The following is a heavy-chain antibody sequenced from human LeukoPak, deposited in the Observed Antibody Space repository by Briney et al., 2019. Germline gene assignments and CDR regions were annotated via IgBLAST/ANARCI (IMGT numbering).Heavy chain of an antibody. J-gene: IGHJ4*02. CDR3: ARDMSGNGGPDF. V-gene: IGHV4-31*03. CDR2: IYYSGTT. CDR1: GGSISSGGYY. Sequence: SQTLSLTCTVSGGSISSGGYYWSWIRQHPGKGLEWMGYIYYSGTTYYNPSLKSRVSISIDASTNDFSLRLSSVTAADTAVYYCARDMSGNGGPDFWGQGTLVTVSS. D-gene: IGHD1-1*01.